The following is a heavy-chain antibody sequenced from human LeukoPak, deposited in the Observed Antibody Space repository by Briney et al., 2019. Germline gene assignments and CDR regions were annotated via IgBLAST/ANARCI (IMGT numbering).Heavy chain of an antibody. CDR3: ARLSLDGVDY. V-gene: IGHV4-39*01. CDR1: GGSISSRSYY. CDR2: IFYSGNT. Sequence: SETLSLTCTVSGGSISSRSYYWGWIRQPPGKGLEWIGSIFYSGNTYYNPSLKSRVTISVDTSKNQFSLKLSSVTAADTAVYYCARLSLDGVDYWGQGTLVTVSS. J-gene: IGHJ4*02. D-gene: IGHD1-1*01.